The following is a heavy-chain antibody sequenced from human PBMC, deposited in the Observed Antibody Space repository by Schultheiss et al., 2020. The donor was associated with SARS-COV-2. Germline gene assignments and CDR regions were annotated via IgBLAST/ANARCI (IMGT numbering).Heavy chain of an antibody. J-gene: IGHJ5*02. D-gene: IGHD5-18*01. V-gene: IGHV4-39*01. CDR3: ARMGYTEGWFDP. Sequence: SETLSLTCTVSGGSISSSSYYWGWIRQPPGKGLEWIGSIYYSGSTYYNPSLKSRVTISVDTSKNQFSLKLSSVTAADTAVYYCARMGYTEGWFDPWGQGTLVTVSS. CDR2: IYYSGST. CDR1: GGSISSSSYY.